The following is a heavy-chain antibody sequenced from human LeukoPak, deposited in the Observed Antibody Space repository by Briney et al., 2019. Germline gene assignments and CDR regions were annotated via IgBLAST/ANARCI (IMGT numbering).Heavy chain of an antibody. D-gene: IGHD4-17*01. CDR1: GYSFNNYW. V-gene: IGHV5-51*01. Sequence: GESLKISCKTSGYSFNNYWIGWVRQMPGKGLEWMGIIYPGDSETRYSPSFQGQVTISADKSISTAYLQWSSLTASDTAMYYCAKSPTFYGDYDAFHVWSQGTMVTVSS. CDR2: IYPGDSET. CDR3: AKSPTFYGDYDAFHV. J-gene: IGHJ3*01.